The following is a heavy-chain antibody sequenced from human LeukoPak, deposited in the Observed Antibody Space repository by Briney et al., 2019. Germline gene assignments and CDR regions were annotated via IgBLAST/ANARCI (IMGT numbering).Heavy chain of an antibody. CDR3: ARGRGYDPFDY. V-gene: IGHV4-61*02. D-gene: IGHD5-12*01. Sequence: SETLSLTCTVSGGSISSSSYYWSWIRRPAGKGLEWIGRIYTSGSTNYNPSLKSRVTMSVDTSKNQFSLKLSSVTAADTAVYYCARGRGYDPFDYWGQGTLVTVSS. CDR1: GGSISSSSYY. J-gene: IGHJ4*02. CDR2: IYTSGST.